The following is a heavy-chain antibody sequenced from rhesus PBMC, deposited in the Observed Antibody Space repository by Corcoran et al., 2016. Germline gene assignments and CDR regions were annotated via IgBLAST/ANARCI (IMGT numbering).Heavy chain of an antibody. Sequence: EVQLVESGGGLVQPGGSLRLSCAASGFTFSSYDMSWVRQAPGKGLEWFYYISYTGKTIYYADSVKGRFTNSRDNAKNSLSLQMSSLRAEDTAVYYCTRGWGGTREIDYWGQGVLVTVSS. J-gene: IGHJ4*01. V-gene: IGHV3-136*01. CDR2: ISYTGKTI. D-gene: IGHD1-1*01. CDR3: TRGWGGTREIDY. CDR1: GFTFSSYD.